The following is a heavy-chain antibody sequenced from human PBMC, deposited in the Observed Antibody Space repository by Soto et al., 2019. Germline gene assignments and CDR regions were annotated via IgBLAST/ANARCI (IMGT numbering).Heavy chain of an antibody. V-gene: IGHV4-59*01. CDR3: AKDSGYNYGYFRWFDP. J-gene: IGHJ5*02. CDR2: IFYSGST. D-gene: IGHD5-18*01. Sequence: SETLSLTCPVSGVSISNYYRSWVRQPPGRGLEWIGHIFYSGSTNYNPALKSRVTISVDTSKSQFSLKLSSVTAADTAVYYCAKDSGYNYGYFRWFDPWGQGTLVTVPQ. CDR1: GVSISNYY.